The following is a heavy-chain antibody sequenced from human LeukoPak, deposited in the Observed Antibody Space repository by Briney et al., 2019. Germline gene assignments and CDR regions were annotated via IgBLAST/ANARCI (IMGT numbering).Heavy chain of an antibody. V-gene: IGHV3-53*01. D-gene: IGHD1-26*01. CDR2: IYSGGST. CDR1: GFTFSNAY. J-gene: IGHJ4*02. CDR3: VCRIGGAPQ. Sequence: GGSLRLSCAASGFTFSNAYMNWVRQAPGKGLEWVSVIYSGGSTYYADSVKGRFTISRDNSKNTLYLQMNSLRADDTAVYYCVCRIGGAPQWGQGTLVTVSS.